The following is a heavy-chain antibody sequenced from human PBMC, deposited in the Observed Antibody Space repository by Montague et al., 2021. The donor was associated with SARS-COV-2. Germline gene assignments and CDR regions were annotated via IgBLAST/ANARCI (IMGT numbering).Heavy chain of an antibody. V-gene: IGHV4-39*01. J-gene: IGHJ6*02. CDR3: AIEVGAMVYYYGMDV. CDR2: IYYSGST. D-gene: IGHD1-26*01. Sequence: SETLSLICTVSGGSISSSSYYWGWIRQPLGEGLEWIGSIYYSGSTYYNPSLKSRVTISVDTSKNQFSLKLSSVTAADTAVYYCAIEVGAMVYYYGMDVWGQGTTVTVSS. CDR1: GGSISSSSYY.